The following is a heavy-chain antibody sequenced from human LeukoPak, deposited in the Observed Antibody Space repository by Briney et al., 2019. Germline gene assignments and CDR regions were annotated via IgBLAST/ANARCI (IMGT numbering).Heavy chain of an antibody. CDR2: ISHSVGT. J-gene: IGHJ4*02. CDR3: ARASRFCSGGSCSYYFDS. CDR1: SYSISSGYY. Sequence: SETLSLTCVVSSYSISSGYYWGWIRQPPGKGLEWIGSISHSVGTYYNPSLKTRVTISVDTSKNQFSLRLSSGTAADTAVYYCARASRFCSGGSCSYYFDSWGRGSLVTVSS. V-gene: IGHV4-38-2*01. D-gene: IGHD2-15*01.